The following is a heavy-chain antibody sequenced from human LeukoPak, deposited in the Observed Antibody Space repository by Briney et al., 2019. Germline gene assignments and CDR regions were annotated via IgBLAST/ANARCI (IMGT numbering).Heavy chain of an antibody. D-gene: IGHD2-2*03. Sequence: GGSLRLSCAASGFTFSSYSMNWVRQAPGKGLEWVSYISSSSSTIYYADSVKGRFTISRDNAKNSLYLQMNSLRSEDTAVYYCAKQLPRGSRPNLDMAPGYWGQGTLVTVSS. J-gene: IGHJ4*02. CDR1: GFTFSSYS. CDR2: ISSSSSTI. V-gene: IGHV3-48*01. CDR3: AKQLPRGSRPNLDMAPGY.